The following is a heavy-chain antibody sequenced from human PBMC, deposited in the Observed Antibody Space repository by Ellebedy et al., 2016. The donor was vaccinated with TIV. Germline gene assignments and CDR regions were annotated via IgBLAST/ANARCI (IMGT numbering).Heavy chain of an antibody. CDR1: GFTVSSNY. D-gene: IGHD4-17*01. Sequence: GGSLRLSCAASGFTVSSNYMSWVRQAPGKGLEWVSVIYSGGSTYYADSVKGRFTISRHNSKNTLYLQMNSLRAEDTAVYYCARVSDGDYVNGMDVWGQGTTVTVSS. CDR3: ARVSDGDYVNGMDV. V-gene: IGHV3-53*04. CDR2: IYSGGST. J-gene: IGHJ6*02.